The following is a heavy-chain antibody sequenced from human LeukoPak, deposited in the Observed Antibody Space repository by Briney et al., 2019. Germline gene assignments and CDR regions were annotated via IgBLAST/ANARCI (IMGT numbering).Heavy chain of an antibody. CDR2: FDPEDGET. Sequence: ASVKVSCKVSGYTLTELSMHWVRQAPGKGLEWMGGFDPEDGETIYAQKFQGRVTMTEDTSTDTAYMELSSLRSEDTAVYYCATVGYCSSTSCHTDAFDIWGQGTMVTVSS. J-gene: IGHJ3*02. CDR3: ATVGYCSSTSCHTDAFDI. CDR1: GYTLTELS. V-gene: IGHV1-24*01. D-gene: IGHD2-2*02.